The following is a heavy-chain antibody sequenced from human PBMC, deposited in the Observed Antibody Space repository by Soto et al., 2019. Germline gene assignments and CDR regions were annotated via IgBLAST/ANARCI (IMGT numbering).Heavy chain of an antibody. CDR1: GGSIISYD. J-gene: IGHJ4*02. CDR2: IYYSGSN. V-gene: IGHV4-59*01. CDR3: ARGRDGYKRFLDY. D-gene: IGHD5-12*01. Sequence: SQTMSLPCTVAGGSIISYDGRWIRQTPGKGLEWIGYIYYSGSNNYNPSLKSRVTISVDTSKNQFSLKLSSVTAADTAVYYCARGRDGYKRFLDYRGQGTLVTGSS.